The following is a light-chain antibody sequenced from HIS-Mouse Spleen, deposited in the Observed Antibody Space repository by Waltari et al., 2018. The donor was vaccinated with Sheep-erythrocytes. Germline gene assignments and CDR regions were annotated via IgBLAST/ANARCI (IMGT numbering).Light chain of an antibody. CDR2: AAS. CDR3: QQLNSYPHT. J-gene: IGKJ2*01. Sequence: DIQLTQSPLFLSASVGDRLTLTCRASQGISSYLAWYQQKPGKAPKLLIYAASTLQSGVPSRFSGSGSGTEFTLTISSLQPEDFATYYCQQLNSYPHTFGQGTKLEIK. CDR1: QGISSY. V-gene: IGKV1-9*01.